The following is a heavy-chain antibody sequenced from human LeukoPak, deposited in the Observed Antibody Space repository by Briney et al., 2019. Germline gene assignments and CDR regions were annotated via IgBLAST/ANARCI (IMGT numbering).Heavy chain of an antibody. D-gene: IGHD7-27*01. V-gene: IGHV3-30-3*01. CDR3: ARERTGDNVDY. CDR1: GFTFSSYA. J-gene: IGHJ4*02. Sequence: GRSLRLSCAASGFTFSSYAMHGVRQAPGKGLEWVAVISYDGSNKYYADSVKGRFTISRDNSKNTLYLQMNSLRAEDTAVYYCARERTGDNVDYWGQGTLVTVSS. CDR2: ISYDGSNK.